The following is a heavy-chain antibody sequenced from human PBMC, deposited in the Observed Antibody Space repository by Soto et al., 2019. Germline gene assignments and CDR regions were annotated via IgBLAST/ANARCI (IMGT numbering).Heavy chain of an antibody. Sequence: QVQLVESGGGVVQPGRSLRLSCAASGFTFSSYGMQWVRQAPGKGLEWVAVIWYDGSNKYYADSVKGRFTISRDNSKNTLYLQMNSLRAEDTAVYYCARDKRYYFDYWGQGTLVTVSS. CDR2: IWYDGSNK. CDR3: ARDKRYYFDY. V-gene: IGHV3-33*01. J-gene: IGHJ4*02. D-gene: IGHD1-20*01. CDR1: GFTFSSYG.